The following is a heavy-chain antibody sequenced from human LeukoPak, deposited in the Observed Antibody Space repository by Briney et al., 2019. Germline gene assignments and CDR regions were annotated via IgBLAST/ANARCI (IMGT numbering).Heavy chain of an antibody. V-gene: IGHV3-33*06. Sequence: PGGSLRLSCAASGFTFSSYGMHWVRQAPGKGLEWVAVIWYDGSNKYYADSVKGRFTISRDNSKNTLYLQMNSLRAEDTAVYYCAKQAEYSSGWYRFSAFDIWGQGTMVTVSS. CDR1: GFTFSSYG. J-gene: IGHJ3*02. D-gene: IGHD6-19*01. CDR2: IWYDGSNK. CDR3: AKQAEYSSGWYRFSAFDI.